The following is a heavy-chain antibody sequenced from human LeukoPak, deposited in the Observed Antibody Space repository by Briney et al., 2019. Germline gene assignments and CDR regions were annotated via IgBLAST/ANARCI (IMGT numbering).Heavy chain of an antibody. J-gene: IGHJ4*02. CDR1: GFTVSSYA. CDR3: AKRWGSTSCYDY. Sequence: GGSLRLSCAASGFTVSSYAMSWVRQAPGKGLEWVSAISGSGGSTYYADSVKGRFTISRDNSKNTLYLQMNSLRAEDTAVYYCAKRWGSTSCYDYWGQGTLVTVSS. D-gene: IGHD2-2*01. V-gene: IGHV3-23*01. CDR2: ISGSGGST.